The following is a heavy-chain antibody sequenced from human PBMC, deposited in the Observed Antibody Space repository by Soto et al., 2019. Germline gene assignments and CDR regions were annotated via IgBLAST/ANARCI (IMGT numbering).Heavy chain of an antibody. CDR3: ARDLGAFNYGSAYFEY. D-gene: IGHD3-10*01. J-gene: IGHJ4*02. CDR2: IWYEGSNQ. CDR1: RFTFNTYQ. V-gene: IGHV3-33*01. Sequence: HPGESLRLRSAAARFTFNTYQMRGVRHGQGKGLEWVAVIWYEGSNQYYADSVKGRFTIFSDNSKNMLYLQLNSLRAADTAVYYCARDLGAFNYGSAYFEYWGRGTTVTVSS.